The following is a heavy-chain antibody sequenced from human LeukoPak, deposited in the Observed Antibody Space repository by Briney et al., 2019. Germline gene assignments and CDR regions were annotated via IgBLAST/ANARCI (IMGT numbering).Heavy chain of an antibody. J-gene: IGHJ4*02. Sequence: GASVKVSCKASGGTFSSYAISWVRQAPGQGLEWMGGIIPIFGTANHAQKFQGRVTITADESTSTAYMELSSLRSEDTAVYYCARVSRYNYGTYFDYWGQGTLVTVSS. CDR2: IIPIFGTA. CDR1: GGTFSSYA. D-gene: IGHD5-18*01. V-gene: IGHV1-69*13. CDR3: ARVSRYNYGTYFDY.